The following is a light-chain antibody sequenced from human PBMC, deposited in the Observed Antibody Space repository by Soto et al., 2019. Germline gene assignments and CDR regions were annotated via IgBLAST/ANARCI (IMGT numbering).Light chain of an antibody. CDR2: KAS. CDR3: QQYSNLWT. CDR1: QSITTW. J-gene: IGKJ1*01. Sequence: DIQMTQSPSTLSASVGDRVTITCRASQSITTWLAWYQQKPGKAPKLLIYKASSLESGVPSRFSGSGSGTEFTLTINSLQSDDFAIYYCQQYSNLWTFGQGTKVEIK. V-gene: IGKV1-5*03.